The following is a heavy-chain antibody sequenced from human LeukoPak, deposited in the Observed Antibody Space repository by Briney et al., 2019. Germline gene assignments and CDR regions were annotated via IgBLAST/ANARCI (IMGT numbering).Heavy chain of an antibody. V-gene: IGHV1-18*01. D-gene: IGHD6-13*01. J-gene: IGHJ4*02. Sequence: ASVKVSCKASGYTFTSYGISWVRQAPGQGLEWMGWISAYNGNTNYAQKLQGRVTMTTDTSTSTAYMELRSLRSDDTAVYYCARGKLYSSSWYYRPAEFDYWGQGTLVTVSS. CDR2: ISAYNGNT. CDR1: GYTFTSYG. CDR3: ARGKLYSSSWYYRPAEFDY.